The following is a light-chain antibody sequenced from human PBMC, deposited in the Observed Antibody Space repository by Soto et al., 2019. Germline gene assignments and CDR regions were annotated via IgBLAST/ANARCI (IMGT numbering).Light chain of an antibody. V-gene: IGKV3-11*01. Sequence: EIVLTQYPGTQALSPGERATLSCRASQSVSSYLAWYQQKPGQAPRLLIYDASNRATGIPARFSGSGSGTDFTLTISSLEPEDFAVYYCQQRSNWPPITFGQGTRLEIK. CDR1: QSVSSY. CDR3: QQRSNWPPIT. J-gene: IGKJ5*01. CDR2: DAS.